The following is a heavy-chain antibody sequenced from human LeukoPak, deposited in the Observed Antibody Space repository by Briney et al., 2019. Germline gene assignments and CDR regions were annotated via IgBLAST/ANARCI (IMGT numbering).Heavy chain of an antibody. V-gene: IGHV1-2*02. CDR1: GYTFTGYY. J-gene: IGHJ5*02. Sequence: ASVRVSCKASGYTFTGYYMHWVRQAPGQGLEWVGWINPKNGGSNYAQKFQGRVTMTRDRSISTAYMELSRLTSDDTAVYYCARASFWESPINWFAPWGQGTLVTVSS. CDR2: INPKNGGS. CDR3: ARASFWESPINWFAP. D-gene: IGHD3-16*01.